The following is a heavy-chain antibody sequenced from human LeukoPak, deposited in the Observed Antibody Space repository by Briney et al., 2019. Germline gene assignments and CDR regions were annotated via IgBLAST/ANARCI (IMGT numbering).Heavy chain of an antibody. D-gene: IGHD2-15*01. J-gene: IGHJ4*02. Sequence: GGSLRLSCAASGFYVSNNYMTWVRQAPGKGLEWVSVIYSGGNTYYTGSVRGRFTISRDNAKNTLYLQMNNLRAEDTAVYYCASPLGYCRGGTCSSDDYWGQGTLVTVSS. CDR2: IYSGGNT. CDR3: ASPLGYCRGGTCSSDDY. CDR1: GFYVSNNY. V-gene: IGHV3-53*01.